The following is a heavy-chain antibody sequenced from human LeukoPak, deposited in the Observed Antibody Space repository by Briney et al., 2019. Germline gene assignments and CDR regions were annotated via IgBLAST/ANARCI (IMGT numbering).Heavy chain of an antibody. CDR1: GFTFSGYW. V-gene: IGHV3-74*03. D-gene: IGHD3-3*01. CDR3: ATGGGWVPSFGVVTHIDV. CDR2: IDNDGHGI. Sequence: KSGGSLRLSCAASGFTFSGYWMHWVRQGPEKGLELVSRIDNDGHGILYADSVKRRLTTSRDNAKNTLYLQMNSLRFEDTAVYYCATGGGWVPSFGVVTHIDVWGKGTTVTASS. J-gene: IGHJ6*03.